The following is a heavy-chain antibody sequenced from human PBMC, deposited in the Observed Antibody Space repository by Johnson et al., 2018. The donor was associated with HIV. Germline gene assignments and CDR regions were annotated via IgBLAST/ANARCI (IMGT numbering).Heavy chain of an antibody. CDR1: GFIFSDHY. D-gene: IGHD6-13*01. Sequence: EVQLVESGGGVVQPGGSLRLSCAASGFIFSDHYMDWVRQAPGKGLEWVGRIRNKANSYTTEYAASVKGRFTISRDDSKNSLYLQMNSLKTEDTAVYYCARPPGSSWYSAAFDIWGQGTMVTVSS. CDR2: IRNKANSYTT. CDR3: ARPPGSSWYSAAFDI. V-gene: IGHV3-72*01. J-gene: IGHJ3*02.